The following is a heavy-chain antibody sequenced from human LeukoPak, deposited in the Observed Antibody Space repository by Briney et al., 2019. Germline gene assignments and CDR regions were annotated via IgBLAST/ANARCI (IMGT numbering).Heavy chain of an antibody. Sequence: PGGSLRLSCAASGFTFSSNGMCWVRQAPGKGLEWVAVIWYDGSNKYYADSVKGRLTISRDNSKNTLYLEMNSLRGEDTAVYYCARSVGATTEWFDPWGQGTQVIVSS. V-gene: IGHV3-33*01. CDR3: ARSVGATTEWFDP. CDR1: GFTFSSNG. CDR2: IWYDGSNK. J-gene: IGHJ5*02. D-gene: IGHD1-26*01.